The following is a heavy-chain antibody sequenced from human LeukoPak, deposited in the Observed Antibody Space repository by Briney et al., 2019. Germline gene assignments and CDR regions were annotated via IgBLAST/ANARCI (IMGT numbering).Heavy chain of an antibody. D-gene: IGHD6-19*01. Sequence: ASVKVSCKASGYTFTCYYMHWVRQAPGQGLEWMGWINPNSGGTNYAQKFQGRVTMTRDTSISTAYMGLSRLRSDDTAVYYCARGPPTIAVAGTGSDYWGQGTLVTVSS. V-gene: IGHV1-2*02. J-gene: IGHJ4*02. CDR2: INPNSGGT. CDR1: GYTFTCYY. CDR3: ARGPPTIAVAGTGSDY.